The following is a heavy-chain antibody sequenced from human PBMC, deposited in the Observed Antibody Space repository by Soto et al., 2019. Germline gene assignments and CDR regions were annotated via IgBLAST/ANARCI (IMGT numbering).Heavy chain of an antibody. Sequence: GGSLRLSCAASGFTFSSYGMHWVRQAPGKGLEWVAVISYDGSNKYYADSVKGRFTISRDNSKNTLYLQMNSLRAEDTAVYYCAKDRDYLVAGTYYYYYYGMDVWGQGTTVTVSS. D-gene: IGHD6-19*01. CDR3: AKDRDYLVAGTYYYYYYGMDV. CDR1: GFTFSSYG. CDR2: ISYDGSNK. V-gene: IGHV3-30*18. J-gene: IGHJ6*02.